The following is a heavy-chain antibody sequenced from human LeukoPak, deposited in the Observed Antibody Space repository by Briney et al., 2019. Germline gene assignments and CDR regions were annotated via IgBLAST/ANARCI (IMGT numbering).Heavy chain of an antibody. CDR1: GFTFSSYS. V-gene: IGHV3-21*01. CDR2: ISSSSSYI. J-gene: IGHJ4*02. Sequence: GGSLRLSCAASGFTFSSYSMNWVRQAPGKGLEWVSSISSSSSYIYYADSVKGRFTISRDNSKNTLYLQMNSLRAEDTAVYYCARDWAFCDYWGQGTLVTVSS. D-gene: IGHD3-16*01. CDR3: ARDWAFCDY.